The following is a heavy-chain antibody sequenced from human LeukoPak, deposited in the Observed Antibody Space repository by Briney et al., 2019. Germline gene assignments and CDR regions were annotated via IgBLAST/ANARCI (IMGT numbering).Heavy chain of an antibody. CDR1: GGSISSYY. J-gene: IGHJ4*02. V-gene: IGHV4-38-2*02. D-gene: IGHD2-2*01. CDR3: ARALKDPYPFDY. CDR2: IYHSGST. Sequence: SETLSLTCTVSGGSISSYYWGWIRQPPGKGLEWIGSIYHSGSTYYNPSLKSRVTISVDTSKNQFSLKLSSVTAADTAVYYCARALKDPYPFDYWGQGTLVTVSS.